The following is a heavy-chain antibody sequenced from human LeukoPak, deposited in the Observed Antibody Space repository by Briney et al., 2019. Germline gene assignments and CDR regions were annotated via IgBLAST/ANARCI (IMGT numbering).Heavy chain of an antibody. D-gene: IGHD1-20*01. CDR1: GGTFSSYA. Sequence: ASVKVSCKASGGTFSSYAISWVRQAPGQGLEWMGGIIPIFGTANYAQKFQGRVTITTDESTSTAYMELSSLRSEATAVYYCARAYNWNPNWFDPWGQGTLVTVSS. CDR2: IIPIFGTA. J-gene: IGHJ5*02. V-gene: IGHV1-69*05. CDR3: ARAYNWNPNWFDP.